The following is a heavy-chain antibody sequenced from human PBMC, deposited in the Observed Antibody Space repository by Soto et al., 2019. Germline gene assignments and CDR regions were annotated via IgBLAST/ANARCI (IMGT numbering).Heavy chain of an antibody. J-gene: IGHJ4*02. CDR3: VKGGEVGCVLGDH. CDR1: GFAFNKFG. D-gene: IGHD1-26*01. V-gene: IGHV3-30*18. CDR2: ISYDGSYQ. Sequence: QVLLVESGGGVVQPGTSLRLSCEASGFAFNKFGMHWVRQAPGKGLEWVAFISYDGSYQYYADSVQGRLTITRDNSMNTLNMQLNSLRREDTAVYYCVKGGEVGCVLGDHWGQGTLVTVSS.